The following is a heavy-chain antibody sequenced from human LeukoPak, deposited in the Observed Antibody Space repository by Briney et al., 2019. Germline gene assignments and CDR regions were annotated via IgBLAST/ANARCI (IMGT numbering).Heavy chain of an antibody. Sequence: ASVKVSCKASGGTFSSYAISWVRQAPGQGLEWMGGIIPIFGTANYVQKFQGRVTITADESTSTAYMELSSLRSEDTAVYYCASGGEQQLASLFGMDVWGQGTTVTVSS. V-gene: IGHV1-69*13. CDR3: ASGGEQQLASLFGMDV. CDR1: GGTFSSYA. CDR2: IIPIFGTA. D-gene: IGHD6-13*01. J-gene: IGHJ6*02.